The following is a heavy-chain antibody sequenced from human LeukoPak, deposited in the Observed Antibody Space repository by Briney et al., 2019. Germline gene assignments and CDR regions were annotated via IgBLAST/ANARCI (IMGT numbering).Heavy chain of an antibody. CDR1: GYTLTGYY. Sequence: ASVKVSCKASGYTLTGYYMHWVRQAPGQGLEWMGWINPNSGGTNYAQKFQGRVTMTRDTSISTAYMELSRLRSDDTAVYYCARVVGYYDYVWGSYRQDAFDIWGQGTMVTVSS. J-gene: IGHJ3*02. CDR2: INPNSGGT. D-gene: IGHD3-16*02. CDR3: ARVVGYYDYVWGSYRQDAFDI. V-gene: IGHV1-2*02.